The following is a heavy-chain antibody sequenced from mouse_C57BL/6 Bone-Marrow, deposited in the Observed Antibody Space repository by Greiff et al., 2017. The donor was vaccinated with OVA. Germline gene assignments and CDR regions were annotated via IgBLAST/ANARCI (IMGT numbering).Heavy chain of an antibody. J-gene: IGHJ3*01. D-gene: IGHD1-1*01. CDR1: GFTFSSYA. CDR3: ARLYYYGRFAY. V-gene: IGHV5-4*03. CDR2: ISDGGSYT. Sequence: EVKLMESGGGLVKPGGSLKLSCAASGFTFSSYAMSWVRQTPEKRLEWVATISDGGSYTYYPDNVKGRFTISRDNAKNNLYLQMSHLKSEDTAMYYCARLYYYGRFAYWGQGTLVTVSA.